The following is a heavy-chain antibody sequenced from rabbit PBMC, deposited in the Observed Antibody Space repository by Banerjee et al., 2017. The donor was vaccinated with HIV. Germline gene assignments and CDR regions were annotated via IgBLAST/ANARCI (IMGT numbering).Heavy chain of an antibody. CDR3: VRGSGAWFYYGMDL. V-gene: IGHV1S47*01. J-gene: IGHJ3*01. D-gene: IGHD7-1*01. Sequence: QEQLVESGGGLVTLGGSLKLSCKASGIDFSSYGITWVRQAPGKGLEWIAYIDPDDGTTDYASWVNGRFTISLDNAQNTVFLQMTSLTAADTATYFCVRGSGAWFYYGMDLWGQGTLVTVS. CDR2: IDPDDGTT. CDR1: GIDFSSYG.